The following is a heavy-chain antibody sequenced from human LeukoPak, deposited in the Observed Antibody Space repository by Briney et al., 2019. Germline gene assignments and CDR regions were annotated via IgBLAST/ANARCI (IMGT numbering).Heavy chain of an antibody. CDR3: AKATYYYDSSGSYYFDY. CDR1: GFTFCSYG. J-gene: IGHJ4*02. CDR2: ISGSGGST. D-gene: IGHD3-22*01. Sequence: GSLRLSCAASGFTFCSYGMSWVRQASGKGLEWVSAISGSGGSTYYADSVKGRFTISRDNSKNTLYLQMNSLRAEDTALYYRAKATYYYDSSGSYYFDYWGQGTLVTVSS. V-gene: IGHV3-23*01.